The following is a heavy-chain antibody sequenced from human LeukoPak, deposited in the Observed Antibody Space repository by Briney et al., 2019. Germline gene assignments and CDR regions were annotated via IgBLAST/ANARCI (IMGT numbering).Heavy chain of an antibody. V-gene: IGHV3-11*01. CDR3: AKVPNYYGSGSYYDY. CDR1: GFTFSDYY. CDR2: ISSSGSTI. Sequence: GGSLRLSCAASGFTFSDYYMSWIRQAPGKGLEWVSYISSSGSTIYYADSVKGRFTISRDNSKNTLYLQMNSLRAEDTAVYYCAKVPNYYGSGSYYDYWGQGTLVTVSS. J-gene: IGHJ4*02. D-gene: IGHD3-10*01.